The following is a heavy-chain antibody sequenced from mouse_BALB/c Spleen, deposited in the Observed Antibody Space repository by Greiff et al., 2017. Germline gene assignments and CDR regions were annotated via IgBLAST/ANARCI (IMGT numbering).Heavy chain of an antibody. CDR3: AREGYGNYHFDY. CDR1: GFTFSSYA. J-gene: IGHJ2*01. V-gene: IGHV5-6-5*01. D-gene: IGHD2-10*02. CDR2: ISSGGST. Sequence: DVKLVESGGGLVKPGGSLKLSCAASGFTFSSYAMSWVRQTPEKRLEWVASISSGGSTYYPDSVKGRFTISRDNARNILYLQMSSLRSEDTAMYYCAREGYGNYHFDYWGQGTTLTVSS.